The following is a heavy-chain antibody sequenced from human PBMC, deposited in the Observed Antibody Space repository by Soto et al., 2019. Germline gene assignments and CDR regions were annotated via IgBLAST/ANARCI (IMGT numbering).Heavy chain of an antibody. CDR3: ASPKIAFYNWFDP. Sequence: SETLSLTCTVSGGSISSSSYYWGWIRQPPGKGLEWIGSIYYSGSTYYNPSLKSRVTISVDTSKNQFSLKLSSVTAADTAVYYCASPKIAFYNWFDPWGQGPLVTVSS. V-gene: IGHV4-39*01. CDR2: IYYSGST. D-gene: IGHD3-3*02. CDR1: GGSISSSSYY. J-gene: IGHJ5*02.